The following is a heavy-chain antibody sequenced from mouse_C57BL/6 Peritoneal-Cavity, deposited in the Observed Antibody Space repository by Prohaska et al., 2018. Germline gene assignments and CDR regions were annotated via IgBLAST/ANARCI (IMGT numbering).Heavy chain of an antibody. CDR3: ARRGENDYDWFAY. Sequence: EVKLLQSGGGLVQPGGSLKLSCAASGIDFSRYWMSWVRRAPGKGLEWIGEINPYSSTINYAPSLKDKFIIARDNAKNTLYLQMSKVRSEDTALYYCARRGENDYDWFAYWSEGTLVTVSA. V-gene: IGHV4-1*01. D-gene: IGHD2-4*01. CDR1: GIDFSRYW. CDR2: INPYSSTI. J-gene: IGHJ3*01.